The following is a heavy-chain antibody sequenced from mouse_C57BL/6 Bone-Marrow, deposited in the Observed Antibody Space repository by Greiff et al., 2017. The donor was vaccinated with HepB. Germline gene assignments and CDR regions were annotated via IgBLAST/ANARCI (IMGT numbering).Heavy chain of an antibody. V-gene: IGHV1-81*01. Sequence: QVQLKESGAELARPGASVKLSCKASGYTFTSYGISWVKQRTGQGLEWIGEIYPRSGNTYYNEKFKGKATLTADKSSSTAYMELRSLTSEDSAVYFCARSGYGYDGAWFAYWGQGTLVTVSA. CDR2: IYPRSGNT. J-gene: IGHJ3*01. CDR3: ARSGYGYDGAWFAY. D-gene: IGHD2-2*01. CDR1: GYTFTSYG.